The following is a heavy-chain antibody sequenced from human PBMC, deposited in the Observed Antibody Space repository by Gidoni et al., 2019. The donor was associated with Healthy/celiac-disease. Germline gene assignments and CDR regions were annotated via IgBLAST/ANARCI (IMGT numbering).Heavy chain of an antibody. Sequence: EVQLVESGGGWVKPGGARRRYCAASGFTCSNDWMSWVRQAPGKGREWVGRIKSKPDGGTTDYAAPVKGRFTISGDDSNTTLSLQMNSLQTEVTAVYYCTTSSSGWYLTPYYFDYWGQGTLVTVSS. V-gene: IGHV3-15*01. CDR1: GFTCSNDW. J-gene: IGHJ4*02. CDR3: TTSSSGWYLTPYYFDY. CDR2: IKSKPDGGTT. D-gene: IGHD6-19*01.